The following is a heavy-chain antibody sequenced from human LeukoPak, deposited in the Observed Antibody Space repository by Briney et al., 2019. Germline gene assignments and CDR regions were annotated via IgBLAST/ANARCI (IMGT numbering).Heavy chain of an antibody. V-gene: IGHV1-24*01. Sequence: ASVKVSCKVSGYTLTELSMHWVRQAPGKGLEWMGGFDHGHGETIYAQKFQGRVTMTEDTSTDTAYMELSSLRSEDTAVYFCATGGIWVLLNYWGQGTLVTVSA. CDR1: GYTLTELS. D-gene: IGHD3-16*01. J-gene: IGHJ4*02. CDR2: FDHGHGET. CDR3: ATGGIWVLLNY.